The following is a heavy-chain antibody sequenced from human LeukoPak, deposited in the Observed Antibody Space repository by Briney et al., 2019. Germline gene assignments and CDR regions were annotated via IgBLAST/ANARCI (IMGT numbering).Heavy chain of an antibody. CDR1: GGSISSSNW. CDR2: IYHSGST. D-gene: IGHD2-8*02. Sequence: SETLALTCAVSGGSISSSNWWSWVRQPPGKGLEWIGEIYHSGSTNYNPSLKSRVTISVDKSKNQFSLKLSSVTAADTAVYYCAHLGASGYFDYWGQGTLVTVSS. V-gene: IGHV4-4*02. CDR3: AHLGASGYFDY. J-gene: IGHJ4*02.